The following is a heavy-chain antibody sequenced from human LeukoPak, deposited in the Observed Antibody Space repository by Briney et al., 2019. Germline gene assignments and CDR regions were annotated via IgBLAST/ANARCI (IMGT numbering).Heavy chain of an antibody. CDR2: IKSDGSTT. CDR3: ARILGADEGADY. Sequence: PGGSLRLSCVASGFTFSNYGMHWVRQVPGKGLVWVSHIKSDGSTTSHADSVKGRFTISRDNAKNTLYLQMNSLRAEDTAVYYCARILGADEGADYWGQGTLVTVSS. J-gene: IGHJ4*02. CDR1: GFTFSNYG. V-gene: IGHV3-74*01. D-gene: IGHD1-26*01.